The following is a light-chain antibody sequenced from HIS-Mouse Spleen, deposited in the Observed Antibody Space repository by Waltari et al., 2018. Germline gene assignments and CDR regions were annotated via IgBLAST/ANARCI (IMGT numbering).Light chain of an antibody. CDR2: RNN. V-gene: IGLV1-47*01. J-gene: IGLJ3*02. Sequence: QSVLTQPPSASGTPGQRVTIPWSGSSSNTGSNYVYWYQQLPGTAPKLLIYRNNQRPSGVPDRFSGSKSGTSASLAISGLRSEDEADYYCAAWDDSLSGPVFGGGTKLTVL. CDR1: SSNTGSNY. CDR3: AAWDDSLSGPV.